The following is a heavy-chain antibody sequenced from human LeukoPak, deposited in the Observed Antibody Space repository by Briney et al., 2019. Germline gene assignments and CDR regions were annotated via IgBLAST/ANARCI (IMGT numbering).Heavy chain of an antibody. CDR1: GLSIGDNS. D-gene: IGHD2-15*01. V-gene: IGHV3-43*01. Sequence: GGSLRLSCAASGLSIGDNSMHWVRQAPGKGLEWVSLISWDESTTYYSDSVKGRFTVSRDSSKSSLHLQMNSLRTEDTALYYCARGPNRWWVVSRNWGMDVWGQGTTVTVSS. J-gene: IGHJ6*02. CDR3: ARGPNRWWVVSRNWGMDV. CDR2: ISWDESTT.